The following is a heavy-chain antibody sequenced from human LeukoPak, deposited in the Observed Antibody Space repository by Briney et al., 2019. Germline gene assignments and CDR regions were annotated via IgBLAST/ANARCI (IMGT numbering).Heavy chain of an antibody. V-gene: IGHV4-34*01. CDR2: INHSGST. J-gene: IGHJ4*02. CDR3: ARDQERIERYYDFWNDGVFDY. CDR1: GGSFSGYY. Sequence: SETLSLTCAVYGGSFSGYYWSWIRQPPGKGLEWIGEINHSGSTNYNPSLKSRVTISVDTSKSQFSLKLSSVTAADTAVYYCARDQERIERYYDFWNDGVFDYWGQGTLVTVSS. D-gene: IGHD3-3*01.